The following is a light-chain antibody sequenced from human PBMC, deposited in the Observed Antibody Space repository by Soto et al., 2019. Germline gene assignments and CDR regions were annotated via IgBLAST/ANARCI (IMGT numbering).Light chain of an antibody. J-gene: IGKJ5*01. CDR2: GAS. V-gene: IGKV3-11*01. Sequence: EILMTPSPATLSVSPGYRANLSCSASQSVSNNLAWYQQRPGQAPRLLIYGASTRATGIPARFSGSGSGTDFALTISSLEPEDFAVYYCQQRSNWLSINFGQGTRLEIK. CDR1: QSVSNN. CDR3: QQRSNWLSIN.